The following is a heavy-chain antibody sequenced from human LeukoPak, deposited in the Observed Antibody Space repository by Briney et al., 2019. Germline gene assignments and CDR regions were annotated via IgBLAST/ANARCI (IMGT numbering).Heavy chain of an antibody. Sequence: GGSLRLSCAASGFTFSSYEMNWVRQAPGKGLEWVSYISSSGSTIYYADSVKGRFIISRDNAKNSLYLQMNSLRAEDTAVYYCARVGGGAAADAFDIWGQGTTVTVSS. CDR1: GFTFSSYE. CDR3: ARVGGGAAADAFDI. V-gene: IGHV3-48*03. D-gene: IGHD6-13*01. CDR2: ISSSGSTI. J-gene: IGHJ3*02.